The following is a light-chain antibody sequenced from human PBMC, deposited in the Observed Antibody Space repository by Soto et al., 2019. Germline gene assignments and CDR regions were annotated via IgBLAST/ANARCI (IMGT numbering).Light chain of an antibody. CDR3: QQSYSTPLT. Sequence: DIQMTQSPSSLSASLGCRDTITSRASQSISSYLNWYQQKPGKAPKLLIYAACSLQSGVPSRFSGRGSGTDFTLTISSLQPEDFATYYCQQSYSTPLTFGGGTKVEIK. CDR2: AAC. J-gene: IGKJ4*01. CDR1: QSISSY. V-gene: IGKV1-39*01.